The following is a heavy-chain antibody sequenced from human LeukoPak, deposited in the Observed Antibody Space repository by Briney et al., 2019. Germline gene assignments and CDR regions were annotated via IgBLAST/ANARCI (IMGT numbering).Heavy chain of an antibody. V-gene: IGHV4-39*01. CDR1: GGSISSSSYY. J-gene: IGHJ4*02. D-gene: IGHD2-21*02. Sequence: SETLSLTCTVSGGSISSSSYYWGWIRQPPGKGLEWIGSTYYSGSTYYNPSLKSRVTISVDTSKNQFSLKLSSVTAADTAVYYCAVDCGGDCYTSDYWGQGTLVTVSS. CDR2: TYYSGST. CDR3: AVDCGGDCYTSDY.